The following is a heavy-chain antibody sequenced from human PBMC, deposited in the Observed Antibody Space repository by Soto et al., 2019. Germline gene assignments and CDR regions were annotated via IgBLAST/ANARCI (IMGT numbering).Heavy chain of an antibody. CDR1: GYTFTSYG. CDR3: ARAPLYSTSPKSAFDI. J-gene: IGHJ3*02. Sequence: QVQLVQSGPEVKKPGASVKVSCKASGYTFTSYGISWVRQAPGQGLEWMGWISTYNGNPNYAQKLQGRVTMTTDTSTSTAYMELRSLRSDDTAVFYCARAPLYSTSPKSAFDIWGQRTVVTVSS. D-gene: IGHD6-6*01. V-gene: IGHV1-18*01. CDR2: ISTYNGNP.